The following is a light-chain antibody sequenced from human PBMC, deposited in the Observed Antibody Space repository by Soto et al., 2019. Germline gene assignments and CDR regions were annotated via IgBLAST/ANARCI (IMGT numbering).Light chain of an antibody. CDR3: AAWDDSLKAWV. Sequence: QSALTQPPSASGTPGQRVTISCSGSSSNIGISAVNWYQHLPGTAPKVLIYNNNQRPSGVPDRFSGSKSGTSASLAISGLRSEDEADYLCAAWDDSLKAWVFGGGTKLTVL. CDR2: NNN. CDR1: SSNIGISA. V-gene: IGLV1-44*01. J-gene: IGLJ3*02.